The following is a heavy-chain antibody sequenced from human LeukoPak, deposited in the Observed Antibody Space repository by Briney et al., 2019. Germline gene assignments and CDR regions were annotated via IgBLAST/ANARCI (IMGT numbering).Heavy chain of an antibody. D-gene: IGHD3-16*02. CDR1: GFTFSSYA. V-gene: IGHV3-23*01. CDR3: AKVHYMVSDYVWGSYRPYYFDY. CDR2: ICGSGGST. J-gene: IGHJ4*02. Sequence: GGSLRLSCAASGFTFSSYAMSWVRQAPGKGLEWVSAICGSGGSTYYADSVKGRFTISRDNSKNTLYPQMNSLRAEDTAVYYCAKVHYMVSDYVWGSYRPYYFDYWGQGTLVTVSS.